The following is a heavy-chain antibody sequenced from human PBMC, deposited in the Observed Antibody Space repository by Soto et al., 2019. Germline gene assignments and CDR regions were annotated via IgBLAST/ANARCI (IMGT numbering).Heavy chain of an antibody. J-gene: IGHJ4*02. CDR1: GFTFDDYA. CDR3: ARDLTAAGTRPFDY. D-gene: IGHD6-13*01. V-gene: IGHV3-20*01. CDR2: INWNGGST. Sequence: GGSLRLSCAASGFTFDDYAMSWVRQAPGKGLEWVSTINWNGGSTGYADSVKGRFTISRDNTKNSLYLQVNYLRAEDTALYHCARDLTAAGTRPFDYWGQGTLVTVSS.